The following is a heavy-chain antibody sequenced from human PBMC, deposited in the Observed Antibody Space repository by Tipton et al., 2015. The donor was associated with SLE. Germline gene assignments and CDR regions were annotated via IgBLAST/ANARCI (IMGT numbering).Heavy chain of an antibody. CDR2: IIDSGRT. CDR1: GGTFSGHY. D-gene: IGHD3-16*01. Sequence: TLSLTCAVYGGTFSGHYWTWIRQSPGKGLEWIGDIIDSGRTNYNPSLKSRVTISIDTSKSQFSLKLSSVTAADTAVYYCARGGDPDYFDYWGQGALVSVSS. V-gene: IGHV4-34*01. J-gene: IGHJ4*02. CDR3: ARGGDPDYFDY.